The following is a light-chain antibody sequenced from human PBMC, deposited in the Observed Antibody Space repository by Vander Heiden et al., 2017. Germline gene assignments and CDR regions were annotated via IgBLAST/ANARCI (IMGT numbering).Light chain of an antibody. CDR3: ALYMGIGIWM. CDR2: NTN. CDR1: AGSVSTSYY. J-gene: IGLJ3*02. V-gene: IGLV8-61*01. Sequence: QTVVTQEPSFSVSPGGAVTRPCGLSAGSVSTSYYPSWYQQTPGHAPRTLVYNTNTRSSGVPDRFSGSIRGNKAALTITGAQANDESHYYCALYMGIGIWMFGGGTKVTVL.